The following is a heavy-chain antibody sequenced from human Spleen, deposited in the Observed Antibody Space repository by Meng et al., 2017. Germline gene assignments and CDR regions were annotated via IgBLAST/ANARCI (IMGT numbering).Heavy chain of an antibody. CDR3: ARVGSSSWFVAD. V-gene: IGHV4-34*01. D-gene: IGHD6-13*01. J-gene: IGHJ4*02. Sequence: QLPQWGSGLLKPSETLSLTCVVSGGSFSDYYWSWIRQPPGKGLEWIGEINHSGSTNYNPSLESRVTISVDKSKNQFSLKLSSVTAADTAVYYCARVGSSSWFVADWGQGTLVTVSS. CDR2: INHSGST. CDR1: GGSFSDYY.